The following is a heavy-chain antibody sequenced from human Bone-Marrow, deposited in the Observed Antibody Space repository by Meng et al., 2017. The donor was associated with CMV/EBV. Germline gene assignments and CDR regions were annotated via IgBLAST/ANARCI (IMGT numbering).Heavy chain of an antibody. CDR3: ARAKSSSGSLSVLGMDV. Sequence: GGSLRLSCAASGFTFSSYDMHWVRQATGKGLEWVSAIGTAGDTYYPGSVKGRFTISRENAKNSLYLQMNSLRAGDTAVYYCARAKSSSGSLSVLGMDVWGQGTTVNV. CDR1: GFTFSSYD. J-gene: IGHJ6*02. CDR2: IGTAGDT. V-gene: IGHV3-13*01. D-gene: IGHD6-6*01.